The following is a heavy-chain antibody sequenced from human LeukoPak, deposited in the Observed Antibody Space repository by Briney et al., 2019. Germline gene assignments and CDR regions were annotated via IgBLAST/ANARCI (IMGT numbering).Heavy chain of an antibody. D-gene: IGHD2-21*01. J-gene: IGHJ4*02. V-gene: IGHV1-2*06. CDR1: GYTFTGYY. Sequence: GASVKVSCKASGYTFTGYYMHWVRQAPGQGLEWMGRINPNSGGTNYAQKLQGRGTMTRDTSISTAYMELSRLRSDDTAVYYCARDPLAYCGGDCYSGWGQGTLVTVSS. CDR3: ARDPLAYCGGDCYSG. CDR2: INPNSGGT.